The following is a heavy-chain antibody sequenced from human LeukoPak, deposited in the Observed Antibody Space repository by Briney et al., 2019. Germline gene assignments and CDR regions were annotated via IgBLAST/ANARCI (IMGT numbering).Heavy chain of an antibody. CDR2: TFYSGST. V-gene: IGHV4-61*01. Sequence: SETLSLTCTVSGVSVSSGLYYWSWIRQPPGKGLEWIGNTFYSGSTNSNPSLKSRVTISVDTSRNQFSLKLSSVTAADTAVYYCARGGRGYYDEHFWGQGTLVTVSS. CDR3: ARGGRGYYDEHF. D-gene: IGHD3-22*01. CDR1: GVSVSSGLYY. J-gene: IGHJ4*02.